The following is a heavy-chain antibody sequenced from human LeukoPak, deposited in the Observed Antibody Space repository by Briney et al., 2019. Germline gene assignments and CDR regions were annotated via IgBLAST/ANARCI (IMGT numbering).Heavy chain of an antibody. CDR3: ARAGYDFWRTDY. Sequence: SETLSLTCTVSGGSISSYYWSWIRQPPGKGLEWIGYIYYSGSTNYNPSLKSRVTISVDTSKNQFSLKLSSVTAADTAVYYCARAGYDFWRTDYWGQGTLATVSS. D-gene: IGHD3-3*01. V-gene: IGHV4-59*01. CDR2: IYYSGST. CDR1: GGSISSYY. J-gene: IGHJ4*02.